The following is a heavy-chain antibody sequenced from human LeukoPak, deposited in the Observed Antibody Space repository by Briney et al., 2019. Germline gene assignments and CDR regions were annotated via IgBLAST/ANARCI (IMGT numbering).Heavy chain of an antibody. CDR1: GFTFSSYG. CDR3: AKGVRIAAAGKNWFDP. Sequence: GGSLRLSCAASGFTFSSYGMSWVRQAPGKGLEWVSAISGSGGSTYYADSVKGRFTISRDNSKNTLYLQMKSLRAEDTAVYYCAKGVRIAAAGKNWFDPWGQGTLVTVSS. V-gene: IGHV3-23*01. CDR2: ISGSGGST. J-gene: IGHJ5*02. D-gene: IGHD6-13*01.